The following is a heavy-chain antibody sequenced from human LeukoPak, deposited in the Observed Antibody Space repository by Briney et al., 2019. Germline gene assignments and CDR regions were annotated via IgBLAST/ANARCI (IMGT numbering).Heavy chain of an antibody. CDR3: ARDRRATIFGVVYYYGMDV. J-gene: IGHJ6*02. D-gene: IGHD3-3*01. CDR1: EFTFSSYA. CDR2: ISSSANTI. V-gene: IGHV3-48*03. Sequence: GGSLRLSCAASEFTFSSYAMNWVRQAPGKGLEWVSYISSSANTIYYGDSVKGRFTISRDNAKNSLYLQMNSLRAEDTAVYYCARDRRATIFGVVYYYGMDVWGQGTTVTVSS.